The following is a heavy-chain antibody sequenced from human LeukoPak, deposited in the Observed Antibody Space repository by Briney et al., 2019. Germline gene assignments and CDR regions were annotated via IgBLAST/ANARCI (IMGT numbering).Heavy chain of an antibody. V-gene: IGHV3-66*02. J-gene: IGHJ3*02. D-gene: IGHD3-22*01. CDR2: IYSGGST. Sequence: GGSLRLSCAASGFTFSSYAMSWVRQAPGKGLEWVSVIYSGGSTYYADSVKGRFTISRDNSKNTLYLQMNSLRAEDTAVYYCARDWDDSSGYYYEDAFDIWGQGTMVTVSS. CDR1: GFTFSSYA. CDR3: ARDWDDSSGYYYEDAFDI.